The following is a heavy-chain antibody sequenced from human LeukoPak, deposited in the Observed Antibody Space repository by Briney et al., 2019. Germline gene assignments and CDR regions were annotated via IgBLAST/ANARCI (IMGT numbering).Heavy chain of an antibody. Sequence: TGGSLRLSCAVSGFTLSSNWMHWVRQVPGKGLVWVSRIDDVGSGTSYADSVKGRFTISRDDAENTVYLQMNSLRAEDTAVYYCARDHHYYDSSGYYYRDDAFDIWGQGTMVTVSS. V-gene: IGHV3-74*01. CDR1: GFTLSSNW. J-gene: IGHJ3*02. D-gene: IGHD3-22*01. CDR3: ARDHHYYDSSGYYYRDDAFDI. CDR2: IDDVGSGT.